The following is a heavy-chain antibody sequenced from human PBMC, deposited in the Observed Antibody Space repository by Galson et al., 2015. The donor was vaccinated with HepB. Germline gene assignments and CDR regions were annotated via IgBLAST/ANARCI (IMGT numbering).Heavy chain of an antibody. CDR1: GFTFSNAW. CDR3: TTDPRLYYYDLGAGNDAFDI. Sequence: SLRLSCAASGFTFSNAWMSWVRQAPGKGLEWAGRIKSKTDGGTTDYAAPVKGRFTISRDDSKNTLYLQMNSLKTEDTAVYYCTTDPRLYYYDLGAGNDAFDIWGQGTMVTVSS. J-gene: IGHJ3*02. CDR2: IKSKTDGGTT. V-gene: IGHV3-15*01. D-gene: IGHD3-22*01.